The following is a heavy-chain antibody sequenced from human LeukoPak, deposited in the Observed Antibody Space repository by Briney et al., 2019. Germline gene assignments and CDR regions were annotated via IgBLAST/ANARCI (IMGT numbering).Heavy chain of an antibody. Sequence: GGSLRLSCAASGFTFNYFSVNWVRQAPGKGLEWVSSISNSGNYIYYTDSLKGRFTISRDNAKKSLYLQMNSLRAEDAAVYYCARVSFADGGYFDYWGQGSLVTVSS. CDR1: GFTFNYFS. V-gene: IGHV3-21*01. D-gene: IGHD2-15*01. CDR3: ARVSFADGGYFDY. J-gene: IGHJ4*02. CDR2: ISNSGNYI.